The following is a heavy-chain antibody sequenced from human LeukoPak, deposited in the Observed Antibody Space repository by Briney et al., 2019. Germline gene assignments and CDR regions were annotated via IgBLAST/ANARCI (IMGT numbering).Heavy chain of an antibody. J-gene: IGHJ4*02. Sequence: SETLSLTCTVSGGSISSSSYYWGWIRQPPGKGLEWIGRIYTSGSTNYNPSLKSRVTISVDTSKNQFSLKLSSVTAADTAVYYCARHEGVGTAFDYWGQGTLVTVSS. CDR2: IYTSGST. CDR3: ARHEGVGTAFDY. CDR1: GGSISSSSYY. V-gene: IGHV4-39*01. D-gene: IGHD1-14*01.